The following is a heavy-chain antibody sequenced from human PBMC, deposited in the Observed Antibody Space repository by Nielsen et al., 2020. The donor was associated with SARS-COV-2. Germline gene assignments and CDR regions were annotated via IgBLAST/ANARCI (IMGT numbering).Heavy chain of an antibody. Sequence: ASVKVSCKASGYTFTSYGISWVRQAPGQGLEWMGWISAYNGNTNYAQKLQGRVTMTRDTSISTAYMELSRLRSDDTAVYYCARGRVHVCWQNLVCEYGMDVWGQGTTVTVSS. V-gene: IGHV1-18*01. D-gene: IGHD2-8*01. CDR3: ARGRVHVCWQNLVCEYGMDV. CDR1: GYTFTSYG. CDR2: ISAYNGNT. J-gene: IGHJ6*02.